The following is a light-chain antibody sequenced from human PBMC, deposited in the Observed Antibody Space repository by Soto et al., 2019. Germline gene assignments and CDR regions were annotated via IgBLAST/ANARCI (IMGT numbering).Light chain of an antibody. J-gene: IGKJ1*01. CDR3: QQYGSSSWT. V-gene: IGKV3-20*01. CDR1: QSVSSTY. CDR2: GAS. Sequence: EVVLTRSPGTLSLSPGERATLSCRASQSVSSTYLAWYQQKPGQAPRLLIYGASSRATGIPDRFSGSGSGTGFTLTISRLEPEDFAVYYCQQYGSSSWTFGQGTKVDIK.